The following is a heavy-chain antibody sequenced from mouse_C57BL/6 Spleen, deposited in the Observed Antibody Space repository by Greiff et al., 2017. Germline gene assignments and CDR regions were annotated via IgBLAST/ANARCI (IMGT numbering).Heavy chain of an antibody. V-gene: IGHV1-64*01. J-gene: IGHJ1*03. Sequence: QVQLKQPGAELVKPGASVKLSCKASGYTFTSYWMHWVKQRPGQGLEWIGMIHPNSGSTNYNEKFKSKATLTVDKSSSTAYMQLSSLTSEDSAVYYCARERGDWYFDVWGTGTTVTVSS. CDR2: IHPNSGST. CDR1: GYTFTSYW. CDR3: ARERGDWYFDV.